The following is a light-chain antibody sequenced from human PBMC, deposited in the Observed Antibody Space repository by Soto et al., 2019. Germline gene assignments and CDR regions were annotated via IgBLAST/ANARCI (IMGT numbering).Light chain of an antibody. CDR2: DAY. Sequence: EVVLTQSPVTLSLSPGQRATLSCRASQSFRGLLAWYQQKPGQAPRLLIYDAYNRATGIPPRFSGSGSGTDFTLTISSLEPDDFATYYCQQYYTYSTFGQGTRVDI. V-gene: IGKV3-11*01. CDR3: QQYYTYST. J-gene: IGKJ1*01. CDR1: QSFRGL.